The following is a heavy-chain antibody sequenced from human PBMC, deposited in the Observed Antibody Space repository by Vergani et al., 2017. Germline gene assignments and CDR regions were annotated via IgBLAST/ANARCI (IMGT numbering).Heavy chain of an antibody. Sequence: QVQLQESGPGLVKPSQTLSLTCTVSGGSISSGGYYWSWIRQHPGKGLEWIGYIYYSGSTYYNPSLKSRVTISVDTSKNQFSLKLSSVTAADTAGYYCARGDSSVVVLFGELSRYNWFDPWGQGTLVTVSS. CDR3: ARGDSSVVVLFGELSRYNWFDP. CDR2: IYYSGST. V-gene: IGHV4-31*03. J-gene: IGHJ5*02. CDR1: GGSISSGGYY. D-gene: IGHD3-10*02.